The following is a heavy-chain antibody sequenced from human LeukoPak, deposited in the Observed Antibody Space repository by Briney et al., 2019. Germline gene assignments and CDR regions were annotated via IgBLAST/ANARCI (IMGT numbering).Heavy chain of an antibody. CDR2: ITSSGTTI. V-gene: IGHV3-11*04. D-gene: IGHD6-19*01. CDR3: GSTRYSSGWYSVY. CDR1: GFTFSDYY. J-gene: IGHJ4*02. Sequence: GGSLRLSCAASGFTFSDYYMSWIRQVPGKGLEWVSYITSSGTTIYYADSVKGRFTISRDNAKNSLYLQMNSLRAEDTAVYYCGSTRYSSGWYSVYWGQGTLVTVSS.